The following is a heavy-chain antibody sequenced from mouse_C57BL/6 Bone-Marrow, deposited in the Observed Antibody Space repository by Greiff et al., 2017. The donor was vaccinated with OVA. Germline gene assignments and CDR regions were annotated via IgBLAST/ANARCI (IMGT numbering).Heavy chain of an antibody. CDR1: GYTFTDYY. V-gene: IGHV1-76*01. J-gene: IGHJ1*03. D-gene: IGHD1-1*02. CDR3: ARSGLWSYWYFDV. CDR2: IYPGSGNT. Sequence: VKLMESGAELVRPGASVKLSCKASGYTFTDYYINWVKQRPGQGLEWIARIYPGSGNTYYNEKFKGKAKLTAEKSSSTAYMQLSSLTSEASAVYFCARSGLWSYWYFDVWGTGTTVTVSS.